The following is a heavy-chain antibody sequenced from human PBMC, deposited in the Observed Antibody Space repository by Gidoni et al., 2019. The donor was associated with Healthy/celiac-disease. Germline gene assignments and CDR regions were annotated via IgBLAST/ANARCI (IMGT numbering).Heavy chain of an antibody. CDR1: GGSISSGGYS. Sequence: QLQLQESGSGLVKPSQTLSLTCAVSGGSISSGGYSWTWIRQPPGKGLEWIGYIYHSGSTYYNPSLKSRVTISVDRSKNQFSLKLSSVTAADTAVYYCARDRIIDSSAWAFDYWGQGTLVTVSS. D-gene: IGHD3-22*01. CDR3: ARDRIIDSSAWAFDY. V-gene: IGHV4-30-2*01. CDR2: IYHSGST. J-gene: IGHJ4*02.